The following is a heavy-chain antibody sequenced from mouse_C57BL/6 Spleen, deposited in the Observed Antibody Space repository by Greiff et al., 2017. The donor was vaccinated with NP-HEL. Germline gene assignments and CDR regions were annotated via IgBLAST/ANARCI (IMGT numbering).Heavy chain of an antibody. J-gene: IGHJ3*01. CDR1: GYSFTDYN. Sequence: VHVKQSGPELVKPGASVKISCKASGYSFTDYNMNWVKQSNGKSLEWIGVINPNYGTTSYNQKFKGKATLTVDQSSSTAYMQLNSLTSEDSAVYYCARGLLSSRTGAWFAYWGQGTLVTVSA. CDR2: INPNYGTT. CDR3: ARGLLSSRTGAWFAY. D-gene: IGHD1-1*01. V-gene: IGHV1-39*01.